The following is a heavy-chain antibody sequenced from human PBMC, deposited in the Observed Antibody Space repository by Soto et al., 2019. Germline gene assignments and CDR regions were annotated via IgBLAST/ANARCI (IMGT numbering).Heavy chain of an antibody. CDR2: IYHSVST. V-gene: IGHV4-34*01. D-gene: IGHD4-17*01. J-gene: IGHJ4*02. CDR1: GGSFSGYY. CDR3: ARSQTTVTSYDY. Sequence: SETLSLTCAVYGGSFSGYYWSWIRQPPGKGLDWIGYIYHSVSTYYNPSLKSRVTISVVRSKNQFSLKLSSVTAADTAVYYCARSQTTVTSYDYWGQGTLVTVSS.